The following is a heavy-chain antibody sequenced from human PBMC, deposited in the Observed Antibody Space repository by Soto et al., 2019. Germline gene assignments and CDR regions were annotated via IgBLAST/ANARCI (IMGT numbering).Heavy chain of an antibody. V-gene: IGHV1-69*13. CDR3: ARVNPRGYSGYDVVFDY. J-gene: IGHJ4*02. D-gene: IGHD5-12*01. CDR2: IIPIFGTA. Sequence: GASVKVSCKASGGTFSSYAISWVRQAPEQGLEWMGGIIPIFGTANYAQKFQGRVTITADESTSTAYMELSSLRSEDTAVYYCARVNPRGYSGYDVVFDYWGQGTLVTVSS. CDR1: GGTFSSYA.